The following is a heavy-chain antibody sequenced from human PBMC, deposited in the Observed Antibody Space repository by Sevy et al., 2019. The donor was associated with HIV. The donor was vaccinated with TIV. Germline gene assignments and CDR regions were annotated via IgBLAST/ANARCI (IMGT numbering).Heavy chain of an antibody. CDR1: GDSVSTYSAA. CDR3: ARESRWFFFHFDY. V-gene: IGHV6-1*01. D-gene: IGHD3-10*01. Sequence: SQTLSLTCAISGDSVSTYSAAWNWIRQSPSRGPEWLGRTYYKSKWYNDYALSVKSRISINPDTPKNQISLQLNSVTPEDTAVYYCARESRWFFFHFDYWGQGTLVTVSS. J-gene: IGHJ4*02. CDR2: TYYKSKWYN.